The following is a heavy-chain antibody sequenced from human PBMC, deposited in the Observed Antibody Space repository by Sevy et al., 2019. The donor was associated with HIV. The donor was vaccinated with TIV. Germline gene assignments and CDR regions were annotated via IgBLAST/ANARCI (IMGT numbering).Heavy chain of an antibody. CDR2: INSGGGST. J-gene: IGHJ4*02. CDR1: GFSFTEFV. CDR3: AKDVVGGYYDSSGYSDH. V-gene: IGHV3-23*01. Sequence: GGSLRLSCAASGFSFTEFVMSWVCQAPGKGLEWVSTINSGGGSTYYADSVKGRFTISRDNSQNTLDLQMNSLRAEDTAVYYCAKDVVGGYYDSSGYSDHWGQGPLVTVSS. D-gene: IGHD3-22*01.